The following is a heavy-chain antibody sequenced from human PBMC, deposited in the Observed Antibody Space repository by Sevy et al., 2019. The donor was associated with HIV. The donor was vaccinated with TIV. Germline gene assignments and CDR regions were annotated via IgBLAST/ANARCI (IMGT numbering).Heavy chain of an antibody. J-gene: IGHJ4*02. D-gene: IGHD3-16*02. CDR3: ARDVWGSYRYTSDSFDY. CDR2: ISDYNGNT. Sequence: ASVKVSCKASGYTFTSYGISWVRQAPGQGLEWMGWISDYNGNTNYAQKLQGRVTMTTDTSTSTAYMGLRSLRSDETAVYYGARDVWGSYRYTSDSFDYWGQGTLVTVSS. CDR1: GYTFTSYG. V-gene: IGHV1-18*01.